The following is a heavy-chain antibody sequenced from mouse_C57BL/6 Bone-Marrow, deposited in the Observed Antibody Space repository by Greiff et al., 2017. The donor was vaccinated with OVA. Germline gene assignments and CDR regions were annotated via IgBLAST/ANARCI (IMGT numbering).Heavy chain of an antibody. CDR3: AREDYGSRREFDY. Sequence: QVHVKQPGAELVKPGASVKLSCKASGYTFTSYWMHWVKQRPGRGLEWIGRIDPNSGGTKYNEKFKSKATLTVDKPSSTAYMQLSSLTSEDSAVYYCAREDYGSRREFDYWGQGTTLTVSS. CDR2: IDPNSGGT. V-gene: IGHV1-72*01. D-gene: IGHD1-1*01. J-gene: IGHJ2*01. CDR1: GYTFTSYW.